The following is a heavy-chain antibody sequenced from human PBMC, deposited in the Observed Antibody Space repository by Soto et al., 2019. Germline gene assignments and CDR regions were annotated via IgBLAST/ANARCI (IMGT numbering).Heavy chain of an antibody. D-gene: IGHD3-22*01. CDR2: IIPIFGTA. Sequence: QVQLVQSGAEVKKPGSSVKVSCKASGGTFSSYAISWVRQAPGQGLEWMGGIIPIFGTANYAQKFQGRVTITADKSTSTAYMELSSLRSEDTAVYYCARLPTYYYDSSGYYYRNYYYYGMDFWGQGTTVTVSS. CDR3: ARLPTYYYDSSGYYYRNYYYYGMDF. V-gene: IGHV1-69*06. J-gene: IGHJ6*02. CDR1: GGTFSSYA.